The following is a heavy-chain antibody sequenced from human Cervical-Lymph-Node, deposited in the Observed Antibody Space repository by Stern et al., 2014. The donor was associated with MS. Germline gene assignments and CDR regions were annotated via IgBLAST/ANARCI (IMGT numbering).Heavy chain of an antibody. CDR3: ARQTGHSSSWYVFYYSGMDV. J-gene: IGHJ6*02. CDR2: ISYDGGNE. CDR1: GFTFSNYG. V-gene: IGHV3-30*03. D-gene: IGHD6-13*01. Sequence: QVQLVQSGGGVVQPGKSLRLSCAASGFTFSNYGMHWVRQAPGKGLEGGAVISYDGGNEYYADSVKGRFTISRDNSKNTLYLQMNSLRPDDTSVYYCARQTGHSSSWYVFYYSGMDVWGPGTTVTVSS.